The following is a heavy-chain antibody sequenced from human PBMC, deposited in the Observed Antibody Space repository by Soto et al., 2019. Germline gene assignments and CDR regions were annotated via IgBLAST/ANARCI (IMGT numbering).Heavy chain of an antibody. D-gene: IGHD1-1*01. Sequence: SSETLSLTCTVSGASISGFYWSWIRKSAGKGLEWIGRIYATGTTDYNPSLKSRVMMSVDTSKKQFSLKLRSVTAADTAVYYCVRDGTKTLRDWFDPWGQGISVTVSS. V-gene: IGHV4-4*07. CDR2: IYATGTT. CDR1: GASISGFY. CDR3: VRDGTKTLRDWFDP. J-gene: IGHJ5*02.